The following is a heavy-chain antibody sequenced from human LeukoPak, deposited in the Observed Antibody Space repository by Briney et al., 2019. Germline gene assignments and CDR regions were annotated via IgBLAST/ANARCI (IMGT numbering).Heavy chain of an antibody. D-gene: IGHD2-2*01. CDR3: ARVRGWDIVVVPAAHPYYCYGMDV. V-gene: IGHV1-18*04. CDR1: GYTFTSYG. Sequence: ASVKVSCKASGYTFTSYGISWVRQAPGQGLEWMGWISAYNGNTNYAQKLQGRVTMTTDTSTSTAYMELRSLRSDDTAVYYCARVRGWDIVVVPAAHPYYCYGMDVWGKGTTVTVSS. J-gene: IGHJ6*04. CDR2: ISAYNGNT.